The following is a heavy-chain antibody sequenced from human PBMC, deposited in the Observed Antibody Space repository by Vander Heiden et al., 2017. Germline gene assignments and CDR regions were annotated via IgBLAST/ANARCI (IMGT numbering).Heavy chain of an antibody. D-gene: IGHD2-2*01. CDR2: IYWNDDK. CDR3: AHTPSMCSSTSCYYYYGMDV. J-gene: IGHJ6*02. V-gene: IGHV2-5*01. Sequence: QITLKESGPTLVKPTQTLPLTCPFPGFSLGTSGLGVGWIRQPPGKALEWLALIYWNDDKRYSPSLKSRLTITKDTSKNQVVLTMTNMDPVDTATYYCAHTPSMCSSTSCYYYYGMDVWGQGTTVTVSS. CDR1: GFSLGTSGLG.